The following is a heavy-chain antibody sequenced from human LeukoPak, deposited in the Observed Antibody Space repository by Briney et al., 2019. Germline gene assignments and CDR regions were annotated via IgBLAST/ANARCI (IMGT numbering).Heavy chain of an antibody. V-gene: IGHV3-21*01. CDR1: GFTFSNYS. J-gene: IGHJ4*02. CDR2: ISSSSSYI. Sequence: GGSLRLSCAASGFTFSNYSMNCVRQAPGKGLEWVSSISSSSSYIYYADSVKGRFTISRDNAKNSLYLQMNSLRAEDTAVYYCARGAGSSWYLGYYFDYWGQGTLVTVSS. CDR3: ARGAGSSWYLGYYFDY. D-gene: IGHD6-13*01.